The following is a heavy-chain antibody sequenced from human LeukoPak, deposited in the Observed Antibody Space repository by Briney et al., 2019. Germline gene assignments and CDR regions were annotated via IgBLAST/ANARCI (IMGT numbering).Heavy chain of an antibody. Sequence: PGGSLRLSCAASGFTFSSYSMNWLRQAPGKGLEWVSSISSSSSYIYYAYSVKGRFTISRDNSKNTLYLQMNSLRAEDTAVYYCAKDTTTVTSQGDYWGQGTLVTVFS. J-gene: IGHJ4*02. V-gene: IGHV3-21*01. CDR1: GFTFSSYS. D-gene: IGHD4-17*01. CDR3: AKDTTTVTSQGDY. CDR2: ISSSSSYI.